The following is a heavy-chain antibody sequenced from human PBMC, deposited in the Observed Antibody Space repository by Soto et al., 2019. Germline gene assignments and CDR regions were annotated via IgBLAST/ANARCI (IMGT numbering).Heavy chain of an antibody. CDR3: ARGGIAVAGPRVYNWFEP. D-gene: IGHD6-19*01. CDR2: IIPIFGTA. Sequence: QVQLVQSGAEVKKPGSSVKVSCKASGGTFSSYAISWVRQAPGQGLEWMGGIIPIFGTANYAQKFQGRVTITADESTSTAYMELSSLRSEDTAVYYCARGGIAVAGPRVYNWFEPWGQGTLVTVSS. J-gene: IGHJ5*02. V-gene: IGHV1-69*01. CDR1: GGTFSSYA.